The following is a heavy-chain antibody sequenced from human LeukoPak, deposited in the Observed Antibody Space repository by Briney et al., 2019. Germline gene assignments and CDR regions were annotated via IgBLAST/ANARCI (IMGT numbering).Heavy chain of an antibody. CDR2: IYHSGST. J-gene: IGHJ4*02. Sequence: SETLSLTCTVSGYSISSGYYWGWIRQPPGKGLEWIGSIYHSGSTYYNPSLKSRLTISVDTSKNQFSLKVTSVTAADTAVYYCARLNIAVAGPDYWGQGTLVTVSS. CDR1: GYSISSGYY. D-gene: IGHD6-19*01. CDR3: ARLNIAVAGPDY. V-gene: IGHV4-38-2*02.